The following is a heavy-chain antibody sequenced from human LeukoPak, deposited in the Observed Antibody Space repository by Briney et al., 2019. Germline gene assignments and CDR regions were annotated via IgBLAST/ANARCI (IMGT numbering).Heavy chain of an antibody. V-gene: IGHV4-39*01. J-gene: IGHJ5*02. D-gene: IGHD4-11*01. CDR2: IYYSGST. Sequence: SETLSLTCNVSGGSISSSTYYWSWIRQPPGMGLEWIGSIYYSGSTLCNASLKSRVTISVDTSKNHFSLKLSSVTAADTAVYYCARHFHYSNNWFDPWGQGTLVTVSS. CDR3: ARHFHYSNNWFDP. CDR1: GGSISSSTYY.